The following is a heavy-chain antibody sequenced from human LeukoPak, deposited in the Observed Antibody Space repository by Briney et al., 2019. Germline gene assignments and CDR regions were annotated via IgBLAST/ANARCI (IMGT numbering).Heavy chain of an antibody. CDR2: ISAYDGDT. CDR3: ARIRDGAFDI. V-gene: IGHV1-18*01. D-gene: IGHD5-24*01. J-gene: IGHJ3*02. CDR1: GYTFISYG. Sequence: ASVKVSCKASGYTFISYGINWVRQAPGQGLEWMGWISAYDGDTNYAHKFQGRVTMTTDTSTRTASMELRSLGSDDTAVYYCARIRDGAFDIWGQGTMVTVSS.